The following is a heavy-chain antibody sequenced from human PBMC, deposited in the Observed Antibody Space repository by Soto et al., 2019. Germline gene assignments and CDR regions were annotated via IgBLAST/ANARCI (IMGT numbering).Heavy chain of an antibody. V-gene: IGHV2-5*02. J-gene: IGHJ5*02. CDR1: GFSLSTSGVG. D-gene: IGHD3-22*01. CDR3: ALAYYYDSSGYHHRFDP. Sequence: QITLKESGPTLVKPTQTLTLTCTFSGFSLSTSGVGVGWIRQPPGKALEWLALIYWDDDKRYSPSLKSRLTIPKXXSXNXXVLTMTNMDPVDTATYYCALAYYYDSSGYHHRFDPWGQGTLVTVSS. CDR2: IYWDDDK.